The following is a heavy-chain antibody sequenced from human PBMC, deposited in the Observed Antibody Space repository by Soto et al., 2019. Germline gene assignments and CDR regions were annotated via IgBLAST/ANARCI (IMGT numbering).Heavy chain of an antibody. CDR1: GGTFSRYA. V-gene: IGHV1-69*01. J-gene: IGHJ3*02. D-gene: IGHD2-2*01. CDR2: IIPIFGTA. CDR3: ARECSSTSCYGAFDI. Sequence: QVQLVQSGAEVKKPGSSVNVSCKASGGTFSRYAISWVRQAPGQGLEWMGGIIPIFGTANYAQKFQGRVTITADESTSTGYMELSSLRSEDTAVYYCARECSSTSCYGAFDIWGQGTMVTVSS.